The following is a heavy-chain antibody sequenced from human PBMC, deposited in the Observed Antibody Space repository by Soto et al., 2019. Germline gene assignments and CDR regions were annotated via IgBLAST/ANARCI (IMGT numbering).Heavy chain of an antibody. V-gene: IGHV3-30*18. Sequence: PGGSLRLSCAASGFTFSSYGMHWVRQAPGKGLEWVAVISYDGSDQYYADSVNGRFTISRDNSKNTLYLQMNSLRAEDTAVHYCAKGYGSGTYYYFDYWGQGTLVTVSS. CDR2: ISYDGSDQ. D-gene: IGHD3-10*01. J-gene: IGHJ4*02. CDR1: GFTFSSYG. CDR3: AKGYGSGTYYYFDY.